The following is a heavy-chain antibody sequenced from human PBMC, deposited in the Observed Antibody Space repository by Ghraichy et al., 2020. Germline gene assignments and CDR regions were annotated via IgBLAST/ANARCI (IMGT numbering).Heavy chain of an antibody. J-gene: IGHJ4*02. CDR2: IIDSGGTT. V-gene: IGHV3-23*01. D-gene: IGHD3-3*01. CDR3: AKDLDFWSGYFDF. Sequence: GGSLRLSCAASGFTFSSYAMSWVSQAPGKGLEWVSAIIDSGGTTYYAGSVKGRFTISRDNSKNTLYLQMNSLRAEDTAVYYCAKDLDFWSGYFDFWGQGTLVTVSS. CDR1: GFTFSSYA.